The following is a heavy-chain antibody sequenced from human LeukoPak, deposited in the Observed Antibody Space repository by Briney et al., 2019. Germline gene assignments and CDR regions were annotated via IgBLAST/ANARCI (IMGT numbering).Heavy chain of an antibody. D-gene: IGHD6-13*01. CDR1: GFTFNTYW. CDR2: INRDGSEK. Sequence: PGGSLRLSCSGSGFTFNTYWMSWVRQAPGKGLEWVANINRDGSEKDYVDSVKGRFTISRDNAKKSLYLQMNSLRVEDTAVDYCASWEGRSWFDYWGREPWSPSP. V-gene: IGHV3-7*03. J-gene: IGHJ4*02. CDR3: ASWEGRSWFDY.